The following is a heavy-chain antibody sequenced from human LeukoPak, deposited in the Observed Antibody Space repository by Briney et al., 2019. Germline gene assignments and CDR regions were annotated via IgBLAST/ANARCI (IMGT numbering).Heavy chain of an antibody. CDR3: AKNGEVLSWFDP. CDR1: GFTFSSYA. J-gene: IGHJ5*02. Sequence: GGSLRLSCAASGFTFSSYAMSWVRQAPGRGLEWVSAISASGDRTYYADSVKGRFTISRDNSKNTLYLQMNSLRAEDTAVYSCAKNGEVLSWFDPWGQGTLVTVSS. V-gene: IGHV3-23*01. CDR2: ISASGDRT. D-gene: IGHD3-10*01.